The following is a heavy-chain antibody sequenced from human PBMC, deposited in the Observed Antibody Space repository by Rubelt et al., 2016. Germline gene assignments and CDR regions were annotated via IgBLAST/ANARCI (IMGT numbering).Heavy chain of an antibody. CDR3: ARDSGSRIFDY. D-gene: IGHD2/OR15-2a*01. CDR1: GGSISSGGYY. CDR2: IYYRGRT. V-gene: IGHV4-31*03. J-gene: IGHJ4*02. Sequence: QVQLQESGPGLVKPSQTLSLTCPVSGGSISSGGYYWSWIRQHPGKGLAWIGYIYYRGRTYYNPSLKIRVTISVDTSKNQFSLKLSSVTAAETAVYYCARDSGSRIFDYWGQGTLVTVSS.